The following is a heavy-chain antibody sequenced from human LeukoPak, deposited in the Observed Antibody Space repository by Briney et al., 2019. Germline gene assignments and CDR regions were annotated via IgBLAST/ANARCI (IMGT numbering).Heavy chain of an antibody. CDR2: IYPDDSDT. V-gene: IGHV5-51*01. CDR1: RNIFTKSL. CDR3: ARRINGGYSDY. Sequence: GESLKISCKGSRNIFTKSLIAWVRQMPGRGLEWMGIIYPDDSDTRYNPSFQGQVTISVDKSISTAYLQWSSLKASDTAVYYCARRINGGYSDYWGQGTLVTVSS. J-gene: IGHJ4*02. D-gene: IGHD4-23*01.